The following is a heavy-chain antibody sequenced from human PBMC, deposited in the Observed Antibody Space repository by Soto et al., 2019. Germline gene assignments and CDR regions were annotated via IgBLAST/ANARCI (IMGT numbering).Heavy chain of an antibody. CDR2: IIPIFGTA. J-gene: IGHJ5*02. D-gene: IGHD3-22*01. CDR3: ARDRGPSSGYYPYWFDP. Sequence: QVQLVQSGAEVKKPGSSVKVSCKASGGTFSSYAITWVRQAPGQGLEWMGGIIPIFGTANYAQKFQARATITAAASTSTAYMALSSLRSEDTAVYYCARDRGPSSGYYPYWFDPWGQGTLVTVSS. CDR1: GGTFSSYA. V-gene: IGHV1-69*12.